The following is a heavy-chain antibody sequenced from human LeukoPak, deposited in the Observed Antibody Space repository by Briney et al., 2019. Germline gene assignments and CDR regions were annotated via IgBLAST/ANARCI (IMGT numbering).Heavy chain of an antibody. CDR3: AREDYNYDTLTGYTKDAFDI. J-gene: IGHJ3*02. V-gene: IGHV1-3*01. CDR2: INAGNGNT. CDR1: GYTFTSYA. D-gene: IGHD3-9*01. Sequence: ASVKVSCKASGYTFTSYAMHWVRQAPGQRLEWMGWINAGNGNTKYSQKFQGRVTITRDTSASTAYMELSSLRSEDTAVYYCAREDYNYDTLTGYTKDAFDIWGQGTMVTVSS.